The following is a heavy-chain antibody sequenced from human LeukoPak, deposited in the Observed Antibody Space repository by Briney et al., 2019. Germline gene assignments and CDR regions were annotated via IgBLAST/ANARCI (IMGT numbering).Heavy chain of an antibody. CDR3: ATGTGDCSSTSCHPPFYYYGMDV. CDR1: GYTLTELS. J-gene: IGHJ6*04. CDR2: FDPGDGET. D-gene: IGHD2-2*01. V-gene: IGHV1-24*01. Sequence: ASVKVSCKVSGYTLTELSMHWVRQAPGKGLEWMGGFDPGDGETIYAQKFQGRVTMTEDTSTDTAYMELSSLRSEDTAVYYCATGTGDCSSTSCHPPFYYYGMDVWGKGTTVTVSS.